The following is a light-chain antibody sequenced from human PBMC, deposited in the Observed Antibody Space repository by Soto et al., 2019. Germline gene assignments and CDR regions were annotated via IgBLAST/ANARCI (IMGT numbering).Light chain of an antibody. CDR3: QQYGSSPRT. V-gene: IGKV3-20*01. Sequence: EIVLTQSLGTLSLSPGERATLSCRASQSVSNNYLAWYQQKPGQAPRLLIYGASGRPTGIPDRFSGSGSGTDFILTISRLEPEDFVVYYCQQYGSSPRTFGQGTKVEIK. CDR1: QSVSNNY. J-gene: IGKJ1*01. CDR2: GAS.